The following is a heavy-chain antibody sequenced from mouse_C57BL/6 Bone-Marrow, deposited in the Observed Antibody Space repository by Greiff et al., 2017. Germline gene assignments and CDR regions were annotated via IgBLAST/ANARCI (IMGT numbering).Heavy chain of an antibody. J-gene: IGHJ1*03. Sequence: VQLQQPGAELVMPGASVKLSCKASGYTFTSYWMHWVKQRPGQGLEWIGEIDPSDSYTNYNQKFKGKSTLTVDNSSSTAYMQLSSLTSEDSAVYYCARCDYDVRVYWYFDVWGTGTTVTVSS. CDR3: ARCDYDVRVYWYFDV. CDR2: IDPSDSYT. CDR1: GYTFTSYW. D-gene: IGHD2-4*01. V-gene: IGHV1-69*01.